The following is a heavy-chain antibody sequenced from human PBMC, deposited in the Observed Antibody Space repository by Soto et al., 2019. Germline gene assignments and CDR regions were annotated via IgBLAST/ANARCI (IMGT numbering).Heavy chain of an antibody. J-gene: IGHJ6*02. V-gene: IGHV1-18*01. D-gene: IGHD3-10*01. CDR3: ARDIGGWDDV. Sequence: HVQLVQSGVEVKKPGASVKVSCKASGYTFSSSSISWVRQAPGQGLEWMGWINVYNGDTIYVQKLQGRVTMTKDPATSTVYMELTSLTSDYTATYCCARDIGGWDDVWGQGTTVTVSS. CDR1: GYTFSSSS. CDR2: INVYNGDT.